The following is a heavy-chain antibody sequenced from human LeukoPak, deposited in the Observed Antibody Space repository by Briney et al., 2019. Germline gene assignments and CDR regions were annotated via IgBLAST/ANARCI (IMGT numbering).Heavy chain of an antibody. J-gene: IGHJ3*02. Sequence: SSETLSLTCAVSGVPISSSNWWSWVRPPPGKGLEWIGEIYHSGSTNYNPSLKSRVTISVDKSKNQFSLKLSSVTAADTAVYYCARDKREPRYAFDIWGQGTMVTVSS. V-gene: IGHV4-4*02. CDR2: IYHSGST. CDR3: ARDKREPRYAFDI. D-gene: IGHD1-26*01. CDR1: GVPISSSNW.